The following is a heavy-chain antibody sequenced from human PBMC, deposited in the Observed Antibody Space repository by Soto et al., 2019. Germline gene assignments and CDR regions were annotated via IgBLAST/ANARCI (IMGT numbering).Heavy chain of an antibody. CDR3: ARPEGSHHYGMHX. V-gene: IGHV1-18*04. Sequence: ASVKVSCKAPGYTFISYAISWIRQAPGQGLEWMGCISAYNDNTNYAQKFQDRLTMTTDTSTSTAYMELRSLRSEDTAVYYCARPEGSHHYGMHXWGQVTTLTVS. CDR1: GYTFISYA. CDR2: ISAYNDNT. D-gene: IGHD2-15*01. J-gene: IGHJ6*02.